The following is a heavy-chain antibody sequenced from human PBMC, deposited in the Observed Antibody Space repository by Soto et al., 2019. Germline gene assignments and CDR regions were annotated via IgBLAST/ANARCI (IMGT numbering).Heavy chain of an antibody. Sequence: SQILSLTCAISGDSVSSNSAAWSWIRQSPSRGLEWLGRTYYRSKWYTDYAVSVKSRITINPDTSKNQFSLQLNSVTPEDTAVYYGGREWGIYCSTTTGDTRAFDIWGQVTMGTGSS. J-gene: IGHJ3*02. V-gene: IGHV6-1*01. D-gene: IGHD2-2*02. CDR3: GREWGIYCSTTTGDTRAFDI. CDR2: TYYRSKWYT. CDR1: GDSVSSNSAA.